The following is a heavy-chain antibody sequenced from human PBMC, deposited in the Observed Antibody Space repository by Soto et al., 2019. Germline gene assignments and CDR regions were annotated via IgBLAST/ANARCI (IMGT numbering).Heavy chain of an antibody. D-gene: IGHD5-18*01. CDR1: GFTFSSYW. Sequence: PGGSLRLSCAASGFTFSSYWMHWVRQAPGKGLVWVSRINSDGSSTSYADSVKGRFTISRDNAKNTLYLQMNSLRAEDTAVYYCAREYSYGYIYYYYGMDVWGQGTTVTVSS. V-gene: IGHV3-74*01. CDR2: INSDGSST. J-gene: IGHJ6*02. CDR3: AREYSYGYIYYYYGMDV.